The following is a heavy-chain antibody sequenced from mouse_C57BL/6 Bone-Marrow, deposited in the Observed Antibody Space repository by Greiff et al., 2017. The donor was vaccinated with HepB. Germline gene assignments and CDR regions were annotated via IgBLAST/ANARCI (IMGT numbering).Heavy chain of an antibody. CDR1: GYAFSSSW. Sequence: VKLVESGPELVKPGASVKISCKASGYAFSSSWMNWVKQRPGKGLEWIGRIYPGDGDTNYNGKFKGKATLTADKSSSTAYMQLSSLTSEDSAVYFCAKGGGYYGSSYSYWYFDVWGTGTTVTVSS. CDR2: IYPGDGDT. D-gene: IGHD1-1*01. J-gene: IGHJ1*03. V-gene: IGHV1-82*01. CDR3: AKGGGYYGSSYSYWYFDV.